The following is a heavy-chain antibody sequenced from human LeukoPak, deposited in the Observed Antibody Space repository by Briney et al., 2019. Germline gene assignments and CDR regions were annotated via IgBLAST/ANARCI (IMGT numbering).Heavy chain of an antibody. CDR2: ISSSSSYI. CDR3: ASSSGTDIDFDY. D-gene: IGHD3-10*01. Sequence: GGSLRLSCAASGFTFSSYSMNWVRQAPGKGLEWVSSISSSSSYIYYADSVKGRFTISRDNAKNSLYLQMNSLRAEDTAVHYCASSSGTDIDFDYWGQGTLVTVSS. CDR1: GFTFSSYS. V-gene: IGHV3-21*01. J-gene: IGHJ4*02.